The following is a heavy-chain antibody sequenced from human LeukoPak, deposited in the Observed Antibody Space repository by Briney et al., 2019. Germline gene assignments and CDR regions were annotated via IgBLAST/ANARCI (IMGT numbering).Heavy chain of an antibody. Sequence: ASVKVSCKASGYTFTGYYMHWVRQAPGQGLDWMGWINPNSGGTNYAQKFQGRVTMTRDTSISTAYMDLSRLRSDDTAVYYCARARPLWFGVNDYWGQGTLVTVSS. CDR1: GYTFTGYY. D-gene: IGHD3-10*01. J-gene: IGHJ4*02. CDR2: INPNSGGT. CDR3: ARARPLWFGVNDY. V-gene: IGHV1-2*02.